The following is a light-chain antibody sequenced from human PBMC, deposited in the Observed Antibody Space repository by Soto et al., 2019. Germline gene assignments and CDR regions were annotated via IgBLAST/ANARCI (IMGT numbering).Light chain of an antibody. Sequence: QSVLPQPPLQSAAPGQKMTIYCSGNSSNIGSKYVSWYQQGPGTAPQLLIFENYKRPTGIPDRFSGSKSGTSATLAITGLQTGDEADYYCAEWDLSLSAVVFGGGTKVTVL. V-gene: IGLV1-51*02. CDR2: ENY. CDR1: SSNIGSKY. CDR3: AEWDLSLSAVV. J-gene: IGLJ3*02.